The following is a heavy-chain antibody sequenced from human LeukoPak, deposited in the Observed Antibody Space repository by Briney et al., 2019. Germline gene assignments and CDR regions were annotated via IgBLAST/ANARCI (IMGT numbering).Heavy chain of an antibody. J-gene: IGHJ4*02. D-gene: IGHD6-13*01. CDR3: ARDFPYSSSWYWPLDY. Sequence: GASVKVSCKASGYTFTSYGISWVRQAPGQGLEWMGWISAYNGNTNYAQKLQGRVAMTTDTSTSTAYMELRSLRSDDTAVYYCARDFPYSSSWYWPLDYWGQGTLVTVSS. CDR1: GYTFTSYG. V-gene: IGHV1-18*01. CDR2: ISAYNGNT.